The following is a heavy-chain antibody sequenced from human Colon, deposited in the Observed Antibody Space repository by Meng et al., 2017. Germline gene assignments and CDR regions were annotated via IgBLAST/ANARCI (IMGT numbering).Heavy chain of an antibody. Sequence: QVQFVQSGAEVKKPGASVKVSCQASGYTFTSYILHWVRQAPGQRPEWMGLINAGNGDTKYSRTFQARITITSDTSASTAYMELTSLRFEDTAVYYCVSLDSYGDFWGQGTLVTVSS. D-gene: IGHD5-18*01. CDR1: GYTFTSYI. J-gene: IGHJ4*02. V-gene: IGHV1-3*01. CDR3: VSLDSYGDF. CDR2: INAGNGDT.